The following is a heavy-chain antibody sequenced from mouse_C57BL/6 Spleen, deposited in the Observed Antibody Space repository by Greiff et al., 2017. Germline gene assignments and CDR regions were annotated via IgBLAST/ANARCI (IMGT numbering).Heavy chain of an antibody. CDR1: GYTFTSYW. D-gene: IGHD1-1*01. V-gene: IGHV1-52*01. CDR2: IDPSDSET. J-gene: IGHJ1*03. CDR3: ARGYYYGSSLWYFDV. Sequence: VKLQQPGAELVRPGSSVKLSCKASGYTFTSYWMHWVKQRPIQGLEWIGNIDPSDSETHYNQKFKDKATLTVDKSSSTAYMQLSSLTSEDSAVYYCARGYYYGSSLWYFDVWGTGTTVTVSS.